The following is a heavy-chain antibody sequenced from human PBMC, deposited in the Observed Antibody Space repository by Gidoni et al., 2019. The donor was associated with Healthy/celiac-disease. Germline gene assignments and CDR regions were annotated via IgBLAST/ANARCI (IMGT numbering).Heavy chain of an antibody. CDR3: ARDNEEGGAIDY. CDR2: IYYSGST. J-gene: IGHJ4*02. V-gene: IGHV4-31*03. D-gene: IGHD1-1*01. CDR1: GGSISSGGYY. Sequence: QVQLQESGPGLVKPSQTLSLTCTFSGGSISSGGYYWSWIRQHPGKGLEWIGYIYYSGSTYYNPSLKSRVTISVDTSKNQFSLKLSSVTAADTAVYYCARDNEEGGAIDYWGQGTLVTVSS.